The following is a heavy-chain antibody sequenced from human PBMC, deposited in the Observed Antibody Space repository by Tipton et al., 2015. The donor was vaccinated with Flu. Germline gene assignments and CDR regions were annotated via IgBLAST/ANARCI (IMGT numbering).Heavy chain of an antibody. CDR1: DYSISSGYY. Sequence: GLVKPSETLSLICAVSDYSISSGYYWGWVRQPPGKGLEWIGCISHSGRTYYNPSLKSRVTISVDTSKNQFSLRLSSVTAADTAVYFCARDPSLGMPEYFDSWGQGTLVTVSS. CDR3: ARDPSLGMPEYFDS. J-gene: IGHJ4*02. CDR2: ISHSGRT. V-gene: IGHV4-38-2*02. D-gene: IGHD2-2*01.